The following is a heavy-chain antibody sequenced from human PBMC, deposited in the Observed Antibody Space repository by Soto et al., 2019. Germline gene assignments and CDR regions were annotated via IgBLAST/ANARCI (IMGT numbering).Heavy chain of an antibody. CDR2: INHSGST. CDR3: ARGRAGSPMIGSGWRNWFDP. Sequence: SETLSLTCAVYGGSFSGYYWSWIRQPPGKGLEWIGEINHSGSTNYNPSLKSRVTISVDTSKNQFSLKLSSVTAADTAVYYCARGRAGSPMIGSGWRNWFDPWGQGTLVTVSS. D-gene: IGHD6-19*01. J-gene: IGHJ5*02. V-gene: IGHV4-34*01. CDR1: GGSFSGYY.